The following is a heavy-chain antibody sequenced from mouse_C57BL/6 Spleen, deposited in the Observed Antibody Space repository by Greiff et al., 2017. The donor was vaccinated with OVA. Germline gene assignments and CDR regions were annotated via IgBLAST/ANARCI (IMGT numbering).Heavy chain of an antibody. V-gene: IGHV3-6*01. J-gene: IGHJ4*01. CDR3: AKLLYAMDY. Sequence: EVKLQESGPGLVKPSQSLSLTCSVPGYSITSGYYWNWIRQFPGNKLEWMGYISYDGSNNYNPSLKHRISITRDTSKNQFFLKLNSVTTEDTATYYCAKLLYAMDYWGQGTSVTVSS. CDR1: GYSITSGYY. CDR2: ISYDGSN. D-gene: IGHD1-3*01.